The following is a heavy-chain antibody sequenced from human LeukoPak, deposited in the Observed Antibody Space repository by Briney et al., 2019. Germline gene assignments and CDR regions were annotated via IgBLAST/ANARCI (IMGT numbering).Heavy chain of an antibody. CDR2: ISSSSSYI. CDR3: ARAMTTVTSYYFDY. CDR1: GFTFSSYS. Sequence: PGGSLRLSCAASGFTFSSYSMNWVRQAPGKGLEWVSSISSSSSYIYYADSVKGRFTISRDNAKNSLYLQMNSLRAEDTAVYYCARAMTTVTSYYFDYRGQGTLVTVSS. V-gene: IGHV3-21*01. J-gene: IGHJ4*02. D-gene: IGHD4-17*01.